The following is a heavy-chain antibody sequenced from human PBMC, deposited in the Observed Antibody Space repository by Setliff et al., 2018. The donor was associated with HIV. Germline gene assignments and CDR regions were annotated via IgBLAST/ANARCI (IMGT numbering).Heavy chain of an antibody. D-gene: IGHD6-6*01. CDR3: ARATSSPGSTPD. CDR1: GYSISSGYY. CDR2: IYHSGST. V-gene: IGHV4-38-2*02. Sequence: SETLSLTCSVSGYSISSGYYWGWIRQPPGKGLEWIGSIYHSGSTYYNPSLKSRVTISVDTSKTQSSLKLSSVTAADTAVYYCARATSSPGSTPDWGQGILVTVSS. J-gene: IGHJ4*02.